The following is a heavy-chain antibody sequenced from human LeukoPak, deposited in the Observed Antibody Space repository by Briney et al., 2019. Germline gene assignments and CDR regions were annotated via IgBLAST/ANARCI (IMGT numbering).Heavy chain of an antibody. Sequence: SVKVSCKASGGTFSSYGISWVRQAPGQGLEWMGGIIPIFGTANYAQKFQGRVTITTDESTSTAYMELSRLRSDDTAVYYCARSYSSGWYGNFDYWGQGTLVTVSS. J-gene: IGHJ4*02. D-gene: IGHD6-19*01. CDR2: IIPIFGTA. CDR1: GGTFSSYG. V-gene: IGHV1-69*05. CDR3: ARSYSSGWYGNFDY.